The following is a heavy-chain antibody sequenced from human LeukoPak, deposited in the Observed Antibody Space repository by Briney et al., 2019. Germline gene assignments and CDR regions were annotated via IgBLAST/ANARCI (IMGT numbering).Heavy chain of an antibody. CDR3: AITPPKAYRPYYYDSSGDAFDI. J-gene: IGHJ3*02. V-gene: IGHV4-30-2*01. CDR2: IYHSGST. D-gene: IGHD3-22*01. CDR1: GGSLSSGGYS. Sequence: SETLSLTCAVSGGSLSSGGYSWSWIRQPPGTGLEWIGYIYHSGSTYYNPSLKSRVTISVDRSKNQFSLKLSSVTAADTAVYYCAITPPKAYRPYYYDSSGDAFDIWGQGTMVTVSS.